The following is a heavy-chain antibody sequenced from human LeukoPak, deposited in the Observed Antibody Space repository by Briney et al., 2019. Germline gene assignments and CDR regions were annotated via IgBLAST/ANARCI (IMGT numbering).Heavy chain of an antibody. J-gene: IGHJ4*02. Sequence: VASVKVSCKASGYTFTGYYMHWVRQAPGQGLEWMGRINPNSGGTNYAQKFQGRVTMTRDTSISTAYMELSRLRSDDTAVYYCARGRRNYSSGWVFDYWGQGTLVTVSS. CDR2: INPNSGGT. D-gene: IGHD6-19*01. V-gene: IGHV1-2*06. CDR1: GYTFTGYY. CDR3: ARGRRNYSSGWVFDY.